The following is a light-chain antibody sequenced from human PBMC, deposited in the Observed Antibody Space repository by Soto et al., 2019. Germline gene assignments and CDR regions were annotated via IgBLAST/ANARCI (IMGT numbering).Light chain of an antibody. Sequence: EIVLTQSPGTLSLSPGERATLSCRASQSVSSSYLAWYQQKPGQAPRLLIYGASSRATGIPDRFGGSRSGTEFTLTINNLEPEDFAVYYCQQRNVWAPITFGQGTRLEIK. J-gene: IGKJ5*01. CDR2: GAS. V-gene: IGKV3D-20*02. CDR3: QQRNVWAPIT. CDR1: QSVSSSY.